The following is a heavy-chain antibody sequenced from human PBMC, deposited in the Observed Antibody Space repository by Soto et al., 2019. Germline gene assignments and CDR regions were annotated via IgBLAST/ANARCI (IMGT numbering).Heavy chain of an antibody. Sequence: SETLSLTCAVSGGSISSGGYSWTWIRQPPGKGLEWIVYIYHSGNTYYNPSLKSRVTISGDRSKNQFTLNLSSVTAADTAVYYCASNVAADDALDVCGQGTMVTVSS. CDR2: IYHSGNT. CDR1: GGSISSGGYS. CDR3: ASNVAADDALDV. J-gene: IGHJ3*01. V-gene: IGHV4-30-2*01. D-gene: IGHD2-15*01.